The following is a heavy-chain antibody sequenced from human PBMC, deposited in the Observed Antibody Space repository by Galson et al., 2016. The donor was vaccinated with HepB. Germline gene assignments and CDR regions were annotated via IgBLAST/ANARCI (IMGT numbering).Heavy chain of an antibody. CDR1: GFIVSNNY. CDR2: IYSDGTT. CDR3: PRDSMDRVYYFGMDV. D-gene: IGHD3-10*01. V-gene: IGHV3-53*01. Sequence: SLRLSCAVSGFIVSNNYMSRVRQVPGKGLEWVSIIYSDGTTYYADSVKGRFTASRDHSRNTLSLQMNSLRHEDTAVYFCPRDSMDRVYYFGMDVRGQGTTVTVSS. J-gene: IGHJ6*02.